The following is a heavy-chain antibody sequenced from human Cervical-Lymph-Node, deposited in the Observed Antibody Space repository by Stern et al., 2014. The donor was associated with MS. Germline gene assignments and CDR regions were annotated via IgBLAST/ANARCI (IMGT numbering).Heavy chain of an antibody. J-gene: IGHJ4*02. D-gene: IGHD5-18*01. Sequence: QVHLVQSGAEVKKPGASVKVSCKATGSPFTSSYLHWLRQAPGLGLEWMGITYPRTGGASYAQKFEGRVTMTMDMSTSIFYMEMSSLRSDDTAVYYCAGGGDTAPLHWGPGTTVTVSS. CDR2: TYPRTGGA. V-gene: IGHV1-46*03. CDR3: AGGGDTAPLH. CDR1: GSPFTSSY.